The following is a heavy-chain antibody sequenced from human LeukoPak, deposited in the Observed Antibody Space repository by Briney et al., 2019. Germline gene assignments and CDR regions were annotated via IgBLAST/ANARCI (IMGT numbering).Heavy chain of an antibody. Sequence: SETLSLTCTVSGGSISSYYWSWIRQPPGKGLEWIGYIYYSGNTKYNPSLKSRVTISADTSKNLFSLKLSSVTAADTAVYYCARAGPGYSYGYTPFSFDSWGQGTLVTVSS. CDR2: IYYSGNT. CDR1: GGSISSYY. V-gene: IGHV4-59*01. J-gene: IGHJ4*02. CDR3: ARAGPGYSYGYTPFSFDS. D-gene: IGHD5-18*01.